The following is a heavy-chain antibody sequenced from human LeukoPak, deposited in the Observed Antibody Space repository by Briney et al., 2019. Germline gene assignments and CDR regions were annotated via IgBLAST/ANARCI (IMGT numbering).Heavy chain of an antibody. Sequence: SVKVSCKASGGTFSSYAISWVRQAPGQELEWMGGILPIFGTANYAQKFQGRVTITADESTSTAYMELSSLRSEDTAVYYCARGVVVPAAHPSPYYYYYYMDVWGKGTTVTISS. CDR1: GGTFSSYA. CDR2: ILPIFGTA. J-gene: IGHJ6*03. D-gene: IGHD2-2*01. V-gene: IGHV1-69*01. CDR3: ARGVVVPAAHPSPYYYYYYMDV.